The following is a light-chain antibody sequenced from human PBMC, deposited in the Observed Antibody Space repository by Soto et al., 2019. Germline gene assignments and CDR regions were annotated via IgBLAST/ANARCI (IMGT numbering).Light chain of an antibody. CDR2: GAS. J-gene: IGKJ1*01. V-gene: IGKV3-15*01. CDR3: QQYNNWPST. Sequence: EIVMTLSPATLSVSPGERATLSCRASQSVSSNLAWYQQKPGQAPRLLIYGASTRATGIPARFSGSGSWTEFTLTISSLQSEDFAVYYCQQYNNWPSTFGQGTKVDI. CDR1: QSVSSN.